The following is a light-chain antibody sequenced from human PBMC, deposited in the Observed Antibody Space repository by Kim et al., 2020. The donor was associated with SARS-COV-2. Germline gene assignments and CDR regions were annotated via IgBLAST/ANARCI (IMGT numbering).Light chain of an antibody. CDR3: QKSYIPPFT. CDR1: QSISSH. V-gene: IGKV1-39*01. CDR2: AAS. Sequence: DIQMTQSPSSLSASVGDRVTITCRTTQSISSHLNWYQQKPGGAPKLLISAASTLQGGVPSRFSGSGSETDFTLTISSLQPDDFATYFCQKSYIPPFTFGPGTKVDI. J-gene: IGKJ3*01.